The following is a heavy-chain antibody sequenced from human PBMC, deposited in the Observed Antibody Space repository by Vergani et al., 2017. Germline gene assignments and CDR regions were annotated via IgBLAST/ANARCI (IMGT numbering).Heavy chain of an antibody. CDR3: ARSYDSSGPSGY. D-gene: IGHD3-22*01. J-gene: IGHJ4*02. CDR2: MNPNSGNT. Sequence: QVQLVQSGAEVKKPGASVKVSCKASGYTFTSYDINWVRQATGQGLEWMGWMNPNSGNTGYAQKFQGRVTMTRKTSISTAYMELSSLRSEDTAVYYCARSYDSSGPSGYWGQGTLVTVSS. CDR1: GYTFTSYD. V-gene: IGHV1-8*02.